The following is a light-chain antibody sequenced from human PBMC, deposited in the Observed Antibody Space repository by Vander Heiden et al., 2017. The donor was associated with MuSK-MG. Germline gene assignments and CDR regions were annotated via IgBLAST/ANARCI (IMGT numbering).Light chain of an antibody. CDR2: DAS. V-gene: IGKV1-33*01. CDR1: QDISNY. CDR3: QQNDNLPPNT. J-gene: IGKJ4*01. Sequence: DIQMTQSPSSLSASVGDRVTITCQASQDISNYLHWYQQKPGKSPKLLIYDASNLETGVPSRFTGSCCGKYFTFTISSRQPEDIAAYYCQQNDNLPPNTFGRGTKVEIK.